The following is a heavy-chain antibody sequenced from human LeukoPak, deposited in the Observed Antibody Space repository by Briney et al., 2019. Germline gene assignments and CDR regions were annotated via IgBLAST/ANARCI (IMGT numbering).Heavy chain of an antibody. J-gene: IGHJ4*02. D-gene: IGHD4-17*01. CDR1: GFTFSSYG. CDR3: AKDQRHYYGDYDGYFDY. V-gene: IGHV3-30*18. CDR2: ISYDGSNK. Sequence: GGSLRLSCAASGFTFSSYGMHWVRQAPGKGLEWVAVISYDGSNKYYADSVKGRFTISRDNSKNTLHLQMNSLRAEDTAVYYCAKDQRHYYGDYDGYFDYWGQGTLVTVSS.